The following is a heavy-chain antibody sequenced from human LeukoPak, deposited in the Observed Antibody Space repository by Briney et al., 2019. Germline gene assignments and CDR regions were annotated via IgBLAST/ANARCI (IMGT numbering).Heavy chain of an antibody. CDR3: ARAYGGNSGYYFDY. CDR1: GGTFSSYA. J-gene: IGHJ4*02. CDR2: IIPIFGIA. D-gene: IGHD4-23*01. V-gene: IGHV1-69*04. Sequence: SVKVSCKASGGTFSSYAISWVRRAPGQGLEWMGRIIPIFGIANYAQKFQGRVTITADKSTSTTYMELSSLRSEDTAVYYCARAYGGNSGYYFDYWGQGTLVTVSS.